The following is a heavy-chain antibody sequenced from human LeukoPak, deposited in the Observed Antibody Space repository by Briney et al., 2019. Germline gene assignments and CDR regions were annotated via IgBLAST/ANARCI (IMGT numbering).Heavy chain of an antibody. CDR2: ISYDGSNK. D-gene: IGHD1-26*01. J-gene: IGHJ4*02. V-gene: IGHV3-30-3*01. Sequence: GGSLRLSCAASGFTFSSYAMHWVRQAPGKGLEWVAVISYDGSNKYYADSVKGRFTISRDNSKHTLYLQRNSLRAEDTAVYYCARDVWSATTAFDYWGQGTLVTVSS. CDR3: ARDVWSATTAFDY. CDR1: GFTFSSYA.